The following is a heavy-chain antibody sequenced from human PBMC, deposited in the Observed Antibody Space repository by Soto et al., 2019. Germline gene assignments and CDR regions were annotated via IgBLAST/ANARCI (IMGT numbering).Heavy chain of an antibody. D-gene: IGHD3-10*01. Sequence: QVQLVQSGAEVKKPGASVKVSCKASGYTFTFYYMHWVRQAPGQGLEWLGVINPYGGSTNYAQKFQGRVTMTRDTSTSTVYMELYPLTSEDTAVYYCARVGYYGSGTYYGLGDFWGQGTLVTVSS. V-gene: IGHV1-46*01. CDR1: GYTFTFYY. J-gene: IGHJ4*02. CDR3: ARVGYYGSGTYYGLGDF. CDR2: INPYGGST.